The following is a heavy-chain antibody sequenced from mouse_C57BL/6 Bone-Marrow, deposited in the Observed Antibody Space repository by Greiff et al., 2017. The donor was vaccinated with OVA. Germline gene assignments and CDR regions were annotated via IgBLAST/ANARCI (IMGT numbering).Heavy chain of an antibody. CDR1: GFSLTSYG. D-gene: IGHD1-2*01. Sequence: QVQLQQSGPGLVQPSQSLSITCTVSGFSLTSYGVHWVRQSPGKGLEWLGVIWSGGSTDYNAAFISRLSISKDNSKSQVFFKMSSLQADDTAIYYCARIRLHNYVIDYWGQGTTLTVSS. V-gene: IGHV2-2*01. CDR3: ARIRLHNYVIDY. CDR2: IWSGGST. J-gene: IGHJ2*01.